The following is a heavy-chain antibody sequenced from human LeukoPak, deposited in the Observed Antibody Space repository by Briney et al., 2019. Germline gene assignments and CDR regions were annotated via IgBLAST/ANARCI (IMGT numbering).Heavy chain of an antibody. J-gene: IGHJ5*02. CDR2: ISAYNGNT. Sequence: AASVKVSCKSSGYTFTSYGIRWVRQAPGQGLAWMGWISAYNGNTNYAQKLQGRVTMTTDTSTSTAYMELRSLRSDDTAVYYCARDDPLGATTNRRFDPWGQGTLVTVSS. V-gene: IGHV1-18*01. CDR3: ARDDPLGATTNRRFDP. CDR1: GYTFTSYG. D-gene: IGHD1-26*01.